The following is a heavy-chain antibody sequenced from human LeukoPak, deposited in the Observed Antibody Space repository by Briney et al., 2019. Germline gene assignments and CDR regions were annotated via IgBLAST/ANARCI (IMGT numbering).Heavy chain of an antibody. Sequence: SETLSLTCAVYGGSFSGYYWTWIRQSPGKGLEWIGEIDHSGSTDYNPSLKSRVTIPVDAPMLPFSLLLSPVAAADTAVYYCGRWVDPAMVRGMDVWGQGTTVTVSS. J-gene: IGHJ6*02. CDR1: GGSFSGYY. V-gene: IGHV4-34*01. D-gene: IGHD5-18*01. CDR2: IDHSGST. CDR3: GRWVDPAMVRGMDV.